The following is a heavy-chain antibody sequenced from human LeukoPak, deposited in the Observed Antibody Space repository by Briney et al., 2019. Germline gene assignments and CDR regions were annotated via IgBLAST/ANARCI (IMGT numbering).Heavy chain of an antibody. D-gene: IGHD3-22*01. J-gene: IGHJ4*02. CDR2: ISYDTNIK. CDR3: AKDVRRITMIVVVYTYFDY. CDR1: GFTFRSYG. Sequence: GGSLRLSCAASGFTFRSYGMHWVRQAPGKGLEWVAVISYDTNIKSYADSVKGRFTISRDNSKNTLYLQMNSLRAEDTAVYYCAKDVRRITMIVVVYTYFDYWGQGTLVTVSS. V-gene: IGHV3-30*18.